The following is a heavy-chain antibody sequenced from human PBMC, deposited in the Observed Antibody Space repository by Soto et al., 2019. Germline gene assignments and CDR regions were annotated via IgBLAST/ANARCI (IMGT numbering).Heavy chain of an antibody. Sequence: QVHLVQSGADGRKSGSSVRVSCTASGGGTLSNDAISWVRQAAGQGLEWLGRISPFLGTTDYSQSFQGRLTMPADAYTGTVYMDLRSLKSDDTAVYYCAREVVTETTWASCDSWGQGTVVTVSS. CDR1: GGGTLSNDA. V-gene: IGHV1-69*01. J-gene: IGHJ4*02. CDR3: AREVVTETTWASCDS. CDR2: ISPFLGTT. D-gene: IGHD2-21*02.